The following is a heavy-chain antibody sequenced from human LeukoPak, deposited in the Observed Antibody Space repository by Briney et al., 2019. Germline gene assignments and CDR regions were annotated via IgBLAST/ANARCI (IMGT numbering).Heavy chain of an antibody. J-gene: IGHJ6*03. CDR1: GYTFTGYY. V-gene: IGHV1-2*02. Sequence: ASVKVSCKASGYTFTGYYMHWVRQAPGQGLEWMGWINPNSGGTNYAQKFQGRVTMTRDTSISTAYMELSRLRSDDTAVYYCARAMEGGSYYYYMDVWGKGTTVTVSS. CDR3: ARAMEGGSYYYYMDV. CDR2: INPNSGGT. D-gene: IGHD1-26*01.